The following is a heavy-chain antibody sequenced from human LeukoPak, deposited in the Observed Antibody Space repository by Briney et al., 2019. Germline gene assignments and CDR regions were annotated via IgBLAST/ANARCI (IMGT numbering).Heavy chain of an antibody. V-gene: IGHV1-58*01. D-gene: IGHD2-2*01. CDR3: AADTHGYCSSTSCS. Sequence: SVKVSCKASGFTFTSSAVQWVQQARGQRLEWIGWIVVGSGNTNYAQKFQERVTITRDMSTSTAYMELSSLRSEDTAVYYCAADTHGYCSSTSCSWGQGTPVTVSS. CDR1: GFTFTSSA. J-gene: IGHJ5*02. CDR2: IVVGSGNT.